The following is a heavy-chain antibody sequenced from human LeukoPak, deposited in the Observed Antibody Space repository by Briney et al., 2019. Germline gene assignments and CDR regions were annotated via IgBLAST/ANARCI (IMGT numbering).Heavy chain of an antibody. D-gene: IGHD3-3*01. J-gene: IGHJ6*02. V-gene: IGHV1-69*13. CDR1: GYTFTSYG. CDR3: ASSFGVVLPGSYYGMDV. CDR2: IIPIFGTA. Sequence: SVNVSCKASGYTFTSYGISWVRQAPGQGLEWMGGIIPIFGTANYAQKFQSRVTITADESTSTAYMELSSLRSEDTAVYYCASSFGVVLPGSYYGMDVWGQGTTVTVSS.